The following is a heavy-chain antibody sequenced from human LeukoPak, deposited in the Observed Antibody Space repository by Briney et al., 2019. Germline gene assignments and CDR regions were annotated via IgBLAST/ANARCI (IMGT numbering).Heavy chain of an antibody. D-gene: IGHD3-10*01. Sequence: SETLSLTCAVYGGSFSGYYWSWIRQPPGKGLEWIGEINHSGSTNYNPSLKSRVTISEDTSKNQFSLKLSSVTAADTAVYYCARRGYYGSGTYYNHFDYWGQGTLVTVSS. CDR1: GGSFSGYY. J-gene: IGHJ4*02. CDR2: INHSGST. V-gene: IGHV4-34*01. CDR3: ARRGYYGSGTYYNHFDY.